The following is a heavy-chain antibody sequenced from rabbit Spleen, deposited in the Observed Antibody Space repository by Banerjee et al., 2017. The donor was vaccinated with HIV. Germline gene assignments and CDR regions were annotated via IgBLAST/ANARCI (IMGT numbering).Heavy chain of an antibody. J-gene: IGHJ4*01. Sequence: QLVESGGGLVQPGGSLKLSCKASGFTLSSYYMNWVRQAPGKGLEWIGYIDPVFGRTYYASWVNGRFTLSSHNAQNTLYLQLNSLTAADTATYFCVRDKATISGDYGPYYFNLWGQGTLVTVS. V-gene: IGHV1S7*01. CDR3: VRDKATISGDYGPYYFNL. CDR1: GFTLSSYY. CDR2: IDPVFGRT. D-gene: IGHD1-1*01.